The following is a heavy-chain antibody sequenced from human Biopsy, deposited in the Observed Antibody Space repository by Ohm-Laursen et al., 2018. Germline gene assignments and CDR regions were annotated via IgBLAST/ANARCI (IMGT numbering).Heavy chain of an antibody. CDR2: IFYSGTT. V-gene: IGHV4-61*01. D-gene: IGHD3-10*01. CDR1: GGSGDTYNFY. Sequence: SDTLSLTWTVSGGSGDTYNFYWTWVREPPGKGLEWFGYIFYSGTTKYNPSLERRVRVSLDTANNQFSLKLRSVTAADTATYYCARAYYYGAGSFYSPWMEVWGQRTTVSVS. J-gene: IGHJ6*02. CDR3: ARAYYYGAGSFYSPWMEV.